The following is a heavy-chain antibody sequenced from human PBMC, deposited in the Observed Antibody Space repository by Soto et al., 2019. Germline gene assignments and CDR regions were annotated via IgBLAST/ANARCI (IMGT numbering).Heavy chain of an antibody. CDR2: IGGSGGNR. V-gene: IGHV3-23*01. J-gene: IGHJ4*02. Sequence: EVQLLESGGGLVQPGGSLRLSCAASGFTFNAYAMTWVRRAPGKGLEWVSAIGGSGGNRYYADSVRGRFTISRDNSKDTVDLQMNSLRVEDTAVYYCARVASDYINSVDNWGQGILVTVSS. CDR3: ARVASDYINSVDN. D-gene: IGHD4-4*01. CDR1: GFTFNAYA.